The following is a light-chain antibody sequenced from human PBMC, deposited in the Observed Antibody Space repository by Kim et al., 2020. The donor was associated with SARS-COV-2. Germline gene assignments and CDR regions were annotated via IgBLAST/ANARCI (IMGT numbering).Light chain of an antibody. J-gene: IGKJ4*01. CDR3: QQYDNGPLT. V-gene: IGKV3-15*01. CDR2: DVS. Sequence: EIAMTQSPDSLSVSPGGSAALSCRASQSIGTKVAWYQQKPGQGPRLLIYDVSTRATGIAARFSGSGSGTEFTLTISSLQSDDFAIYYCQQYDNGPLTFGGGTKVDIK. CDR1: QSIGTK.